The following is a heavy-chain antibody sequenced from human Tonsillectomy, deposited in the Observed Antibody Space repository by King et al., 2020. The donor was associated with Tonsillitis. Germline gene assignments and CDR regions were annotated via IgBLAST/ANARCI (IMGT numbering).Heavy chain of an antibody. CDR3: ALPGGGGWFYFDF. V-gene: IGHV3-23*04. D-gene: IGHD6-19*01. CDR1: GFTFSSYA. CDR2: FSVGGGTT. Sequence: VQLVESGGGSVQPGGSLRLSCAASGFTFSSYAMSWVRQAPGEGLEWVSGFSVGGGTTYYADSAKGRFTISRDNSKNTLYLQMNNLRVEDTAIYYCALPGGGGWFYFDFWGQGTLVTVSS. J-gene: IGHJ4*02.